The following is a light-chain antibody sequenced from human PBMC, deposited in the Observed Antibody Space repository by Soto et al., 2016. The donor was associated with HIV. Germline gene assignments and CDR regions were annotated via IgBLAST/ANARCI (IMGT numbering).Light chain of an antibody. CDR2: AAS. Sequence: AIRMTQSPSSFSASTGDRVTITCRASQDISSYLAWYQQKPGKAPKLLIYAASTLQSGVPSRFSGSRSGPDFTLTISNVQSEDFVIYYCQQYYSFPLTFGGGTKVEIK. J-gene: IGKJ4*01. V-gene: IGKV1-8*01. CDR3: QQYYSFPLT. CDR1: QDISSY.